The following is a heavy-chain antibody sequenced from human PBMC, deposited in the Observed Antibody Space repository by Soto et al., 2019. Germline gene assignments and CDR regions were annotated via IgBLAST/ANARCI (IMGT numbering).Heavy chain of an antibody. CDR3: ARVPGY. CDR2: IYSSENT. D-gene: IGHD2-2*01. J-gene: IGHJ4*02. Sequence: SETLSLTCSVSGGFVSSSSYSWGWIRQSPGKGLEWIGTIYSSENTYYNPSLLSRVTISVDTSKNEFSLRLSSVTAADTAVYYCARVPGYWGQGILVTVSS. CDR1: GGFVSSSSYS. V-gene: IGHV4-39*01.